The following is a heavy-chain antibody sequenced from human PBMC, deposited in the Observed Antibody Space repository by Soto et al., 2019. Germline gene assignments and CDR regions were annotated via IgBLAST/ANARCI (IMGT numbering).Heavy chain of an antibody. J-gene: IGHJ4*02. D-gene: IGHD6-19*01. Sequence: QVQLVQSGAEVKKPGSSVKVSCKASGGTFSSYAISWVRQAPGQGLEWMGGIIPIFGTANYAQKFHGRVTLPPHESTSTAYMELSSLRAEGTAVYYCARESERGLAYFDYWGQGTLVTVSS. CDR1: GGTFSSYA. V-gene: IGHV1-69*01. CDR2: IIPIFGTA. CDR3: ARESERGLAYFDY.